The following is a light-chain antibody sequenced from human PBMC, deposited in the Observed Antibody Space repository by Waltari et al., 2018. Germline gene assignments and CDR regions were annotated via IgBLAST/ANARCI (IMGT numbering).Light chain of an antibody. V-gene: IGLV1-47*01. Sequence: QSVLTQPPSASGTPGQRVTISCSGSSSNIGSNYVYWYQPLPGTAPKLPIYRNNQRPSGVPDRFSGSKSGTSASLAISGLRSEDEADYYCAAWDDSLSFWVFGGGTKLTVL. J-gene: IGLJ3*02. CDR3: AAWDDSLSFWV. CDR1: SSNIGSNY. CDR2: RNN.